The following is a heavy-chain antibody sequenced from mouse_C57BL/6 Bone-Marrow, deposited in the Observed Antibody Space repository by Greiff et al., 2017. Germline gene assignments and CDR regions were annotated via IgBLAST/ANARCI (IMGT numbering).Heavy chain of an antibody. CDR3: AKHEEWLRLRGYAMDY. J-gene: IGHJ4*01. D-gene: IGHD3-2*02. V-gene: IGHV1-62-2*01. CDR1: GYTFTEYT. CDR2: FYPGSGSI. Sequence: QVQLQQSGAELVKPGASVKLSCKASGYTFTEYTIHWVKQRSGQGLEWIGWFYPGSGSIKYNEKFKDKATLTADKSSSTVYMELSRLTSEDSAVYFCAKHEEWLRLRGYAMDYWGQGTSVTVSS.